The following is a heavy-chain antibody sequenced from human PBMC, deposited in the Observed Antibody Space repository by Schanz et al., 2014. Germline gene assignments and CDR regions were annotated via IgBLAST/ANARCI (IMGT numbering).Heavy chain of an antibody. J-gene: IGHJ4*02. Sequence: EVQLVESGGGLVQPGGSLRLSCAASGFTFSTYWMSWVRQAPGKGLEWVANIKQDESERSYVDSVKGRFTISRDNAKNSLYLQMNSLRAEDTAVYYCARDKGGYYPFDYWGQGTWSPSPQ. D-gene: IGHD3-3*01. V-gene: IGHV3-7*01. CDR1: GFTFSTYW. CDR2: IKQDESER. CDR3: ARDKGGYYPFDY.